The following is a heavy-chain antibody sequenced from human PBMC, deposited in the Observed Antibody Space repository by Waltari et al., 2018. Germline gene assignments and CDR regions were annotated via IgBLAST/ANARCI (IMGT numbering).Heavy chain of an antibody. V-gene: IGHV1-69*02. J-gene: IGHJ4*02. Sequence: QVQLVQSGAEVKKPGSSVKVSCKASGGTFSSYTISWVRQAPGQGLEWMGRIIPILWIATYAQKFHDRVTITVDKSTSTAYMELSSLRSEDTAVYYCASGQTGTTVYWGQGTLVTVSS. CDR2: IIPILWIA. CDR1: GGTFSSYT. D-gene: IGHD1-1*01. CDR3: ASGQTGTTVY.